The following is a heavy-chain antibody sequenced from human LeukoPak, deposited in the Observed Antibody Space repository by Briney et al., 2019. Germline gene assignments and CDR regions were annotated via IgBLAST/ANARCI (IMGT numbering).Heavy chain of an antibody. V-gene: IGHV4-59*08. J-gene: IGHJ4*02. CDR2: IYYSGST. Sequence: PSETLSLTCTVSGGSISSYYWSWIRQPPGKGLEWIGYIYYSGSTNYNPSLKSRVTISVDTSKNQFSLKLSSVTVADTAVYYCARGGGWYDLDYWGQGTLVTVSS. CDR1: GGSISSYY. D-gene: IGHD6-19*01. CDR3: ARGGGWYDLDY.